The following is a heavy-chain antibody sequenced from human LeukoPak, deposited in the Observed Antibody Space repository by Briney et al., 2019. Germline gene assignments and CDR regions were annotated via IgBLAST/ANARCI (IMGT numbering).Heavy chain of an antibody. CDR2: IYNGGTT. V-gene: IGHV3-66*02. J-gene: IGHJ4*02. CDR1: GVTSNY. Sequence: GGSLRLSCAASGVTSNYMTWVRQAPGKGLEWVSVIYNGGTTYYADSVNGRFTISRDNSKSTLFVYLQMNSLRTDDTALYCCAGGGEAARSLAYWGQGALVTVSS. D-gene: IGHD6-6*01. CDR3: AGGGEAARSLAY.